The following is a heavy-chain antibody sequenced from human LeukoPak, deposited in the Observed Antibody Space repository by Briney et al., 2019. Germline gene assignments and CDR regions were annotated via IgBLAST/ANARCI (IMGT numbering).Heavy chain of an antibody. CDR3: ARVRRGSTMGYFDY. D-gene: IGHD3-10*01. Sequence: SETLSLTCAVYGGSFSGYYWSWIRQPPGKGLEWIGEINHSGSTNYNPSLKSRVTISVDTSKNQFSLKLSSVTAADTAVYYCARVRRGSTMGYFDYWGQGTLVTVSS. J-gene: IGHJ4*02. CDR1: GGSFSGYY. V-gene: IGHV4-34*01. CDR2: INHSGST.